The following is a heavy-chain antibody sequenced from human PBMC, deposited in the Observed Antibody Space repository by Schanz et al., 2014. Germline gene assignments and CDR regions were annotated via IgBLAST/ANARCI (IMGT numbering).Heavy chain of an antibody. Sequence: EVQLLESGGDLVQPGGSLRLSCVVSGFTFSSYGMSWVRQAPGKGLEWVSAIIGGGDTTKYADSVKGRFTISRDTSKNTLYLQMNSLRAADTALYYCARGRWELRQWGQGTLVTVSS. D-gene: IGHD1-26*01. CDR3: ARGRWELRQ. CDR1: GFTFSSYG. V-gene: IGHV3-23*01. J-gene: IGHJ4*02. CDR2: IIGGGDTT.